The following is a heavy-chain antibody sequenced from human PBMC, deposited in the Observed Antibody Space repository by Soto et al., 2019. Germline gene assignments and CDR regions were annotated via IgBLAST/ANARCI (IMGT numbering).Heavy chain of an antibody. CDR2: IYPRDSDT. CDR3: GRAQTLVSRYFGLDV. CDR1: GYTFNTYW. D-gene: IGHD6-13*01. Sequence: EVQLVQSGAEAREPGQSLKIACKASGYTFNTYWIDWVRQVPGKGLVWMGIIYPRDSDTTYSPSFQGQVTISVDKSISTDYLQWSSLRASDTAMYYCGRAQTLVSRYFGLDVWGQGTMVTVSS. J-gene: IGHJ6*02. V-gene: IGHV5-51*03.